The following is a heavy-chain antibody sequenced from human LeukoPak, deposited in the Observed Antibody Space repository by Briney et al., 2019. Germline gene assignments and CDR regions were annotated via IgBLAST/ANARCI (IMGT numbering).Heavy chain of an antibody. Sequence: PAETLSLTCTVSGGSISSYYWSWIRQPPGEGLEWIGYIFFTGNTNYDPSLRSRVTISIDTSKNKFSLKLSSVTAADTAVYYCARGAISGWYNYFDSWDQGTLVTVSS. J-gene: IGHJ4*02. CDR3: ARGAISGWYNYFDS. V-gene: IGHV4-59*01. CDR2: IFFTGNT. CDR1: GGSISSYY. D-gene: IGHD6-19*01.